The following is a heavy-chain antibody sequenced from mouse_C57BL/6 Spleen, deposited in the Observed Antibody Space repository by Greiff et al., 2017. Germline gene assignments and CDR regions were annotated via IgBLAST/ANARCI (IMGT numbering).Heavy chain of an antibody. Sequence: QVQLQQSGPGILQSSQTLSLTCSFSGFSLSTSGMGVSWIRQPSGKGLEWLAHIYWDDDTCYNPSLKSRLTISKDTSRNQVFLKITRVVTADTATYYCARGNYYGSLYYYAMDYWGQGTSVTVSS. CDR2: IYWDDDT. V-gene: IGHV8-12*01. D-gene: IGHD1-1*01. J-gene: IGHJ4*01. CDR3: ARGNYYGSLYYYAMDY. CDR1: GFSLSTSGMG.